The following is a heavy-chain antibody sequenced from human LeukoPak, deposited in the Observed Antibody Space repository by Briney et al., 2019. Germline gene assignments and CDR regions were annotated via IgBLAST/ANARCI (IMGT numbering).Heavy chain of an antibody. D-gene: IGHD6-19*01. CDR2: IKQDGGGT. Sequence: PGGTLRLSCAASGFTFSSVWTSWVRHAPGQGLEWVANIKQDGGGTNYVDSVKGRFTTSRDNAKTSLYLQMNSLRAQDTAVYYCARDLLIYRSGWYTFDYWGQGTLVTVSS. J-gene: IGHJ4*02. V-gene: IGHV3-7*03. CDR3: ARDLLIYRSGWYTFDY. CDR1: GFTFSSVW.